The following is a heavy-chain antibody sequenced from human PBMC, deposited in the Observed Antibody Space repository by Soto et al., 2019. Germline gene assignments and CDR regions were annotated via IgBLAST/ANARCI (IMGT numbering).Heavy chain of an antibody. J-gene: IGHJ6*02. CDR2: ISAYNGNT. CDR1: GYTFTSYG. D-gene: IGHD5-18*01. Sequence: QVQLVQSGAEVKKPGASVKVSCKASGYTFTSYGISWVRQAPGQGLEWMGWISAYNGNTNYAQKLQGRVTMTTDTSPSXXYMEVRSLRSDDTAVYYCARDGVDTATGYYYGMDVWGQGTTVTVSS. V-gene: IGHV1-18*01. CDR3: ARDGVDTATGYYYGMDV.